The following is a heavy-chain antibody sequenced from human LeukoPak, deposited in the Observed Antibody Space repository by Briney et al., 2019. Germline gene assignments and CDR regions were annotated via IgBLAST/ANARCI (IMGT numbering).Heavy chain of an antibody. V-gene: IGHV3-7*01. D-gene: IGHD4-17*01. CDR2: IEEYGSQI. Sequence: GGSLRLSCAASGFTVSSNYMTWVRQAPGKGLEWVANIEEYGSQIYYVDSVKGRFTISRDNAKNSVYLQMNSLRDEDTAVYYCARVGRVTTPRYCDYWGQGTLVTVSS. CDR3: ARVGRVTTPRYCDY. CDR1: GFTVSSNY. J-gene: IGHJ4*02.